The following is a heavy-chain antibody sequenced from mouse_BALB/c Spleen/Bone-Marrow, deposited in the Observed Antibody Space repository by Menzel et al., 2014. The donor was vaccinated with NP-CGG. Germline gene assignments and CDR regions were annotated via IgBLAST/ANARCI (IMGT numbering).Heavy chain of an antibody. CDR2: INPGSGST. CDR1: GYAFTDYL. D-gene: IGHD2-3*01. V-gene: IGHV1-54*01. CDR3: ARYDGYFDY. J-gene: IGHJ2*01. Sequence: VQLQQSGVELVRPGTSVKASCKASGYAFTDYLMEWLKQRPGQGLEWIGVINPGSGSTNYNEKFKDKATLTADKSSSTAYMQLSSLTSDDSAVYFCARYDGYFDYWSQGTILTISS.